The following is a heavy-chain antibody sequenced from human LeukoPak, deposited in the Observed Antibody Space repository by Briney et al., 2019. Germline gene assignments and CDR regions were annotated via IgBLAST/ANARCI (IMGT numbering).Heavy chain of an antibody. CDR1: GFTFRKYW. V-gene: IGHV3-74*01. CDR2: INPDDEST. J-gene: IGHJ3*02. D-gene: IGHD1-26*01. CDR3: LTILEATIDAFDI. Sequence: GGSLRLSCVASGFTFRKYWLHWVRQAPGKGLEWVSRINPDDESTSYADSVRGRFTISRDNAKNTLYLQMNSLRAEDTAVYYCLTILEATIDAFDIWGQGTMVTVSS.